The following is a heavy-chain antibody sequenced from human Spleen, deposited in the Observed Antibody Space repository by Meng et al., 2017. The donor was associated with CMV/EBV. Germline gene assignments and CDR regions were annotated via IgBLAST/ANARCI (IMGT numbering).Heavy chain of an antibody. V-gene: IGHV1-69*02. CDR1: GGTLSTYT. CDR2: IISLLGIT. CDR3: ATEGLSPFDY. Sequence: SCRASGGTLSTYTFSGVRQAPGQGLEWMGRIISLLGITKYTQKFQDRVTITADKSTNTAYMELRSLRSDDTAVYYCATEGLSPFDYWGQGTLVTVSS. J-gene: IGHJ4*02. D-gene: IGHD2-8*01.